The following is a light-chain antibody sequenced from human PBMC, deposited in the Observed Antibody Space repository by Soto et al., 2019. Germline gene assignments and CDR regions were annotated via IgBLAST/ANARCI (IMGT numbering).Light chain of an antibody. V-gene: IGKV3-15*01. CDR3: QQYNNWWT. CDR1: QSVSSN. Sequence: ERVMTQSPATLSVSPGVRPTLRCRASQSVSSNLAWYQQTPGQAPRLLIYGASTRATGIPARFSGSASGTESTLTIRSLKSEDFAVYYCQQYNNWWTFGQGTKVDIK. J-gene: IGKJ1*01. CDR2: GAS.